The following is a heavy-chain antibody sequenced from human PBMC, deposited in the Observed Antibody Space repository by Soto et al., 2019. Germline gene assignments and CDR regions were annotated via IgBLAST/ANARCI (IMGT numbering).Heavy chain of an antibody. CDR1: GGSIISSNC. V-gene: IGHV4-4*02. Sequence: AETLSLTCAVSGGSIISSNCLIWLRQPPGKVLEWIGEIYHSGSTNYNPSLKSRVTISVDKSKNQFSLKLSSVTAADTAVYYCARDMPYYSSGWPIDYYGMDVWGQGTTVTVSS. J-gene: IGHJ6*02. D-gene: IGHD6-19*01. CDR3: ARDMPYYSSGWPIDYYGMDV. CDR2: IYHSGST.